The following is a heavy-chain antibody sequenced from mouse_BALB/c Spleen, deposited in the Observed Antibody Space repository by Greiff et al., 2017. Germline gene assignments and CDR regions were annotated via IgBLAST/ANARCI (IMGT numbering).Heavy chain of an antibody. CDR3: ARWLLGYYFDY. Sequence: VQLKESGPELVKTGASVKISCKASGYSFTGYYMHWVKQSHGKSLEWIGYISCYNGATSYNQKFKGKATLTVDKSSSTAFMHLNSLTSEDSAVYYCARWLLGYYFDYWGQGTTLTVSS. D-gene: IGHD2-3*01. CDR2: ISCYNGAT. CDR1: GYSFTGYY. J-gene: IGHJ2*01. V-gene: IGHV1S135*01.